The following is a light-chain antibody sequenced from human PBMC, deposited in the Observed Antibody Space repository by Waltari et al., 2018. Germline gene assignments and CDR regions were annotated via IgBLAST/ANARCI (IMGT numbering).Light chain of an antibody. V-gene: IGLV1-44*01. CDR3: ASWDDSLSVVL. CDR1: SPNIGSNT. J-gene: IGLJ3*02. CDR2: TNN. Sequence: QTALTQPPSTSGTPGQRVTISLSGSSPNIGSNTVTWYQQLPGTAPNLLIYTNNQRPSGVPDRFSASKSGTSASLAISGLQSEDEAHYYCASWDDSLSVVLFGGGTKLAVL.